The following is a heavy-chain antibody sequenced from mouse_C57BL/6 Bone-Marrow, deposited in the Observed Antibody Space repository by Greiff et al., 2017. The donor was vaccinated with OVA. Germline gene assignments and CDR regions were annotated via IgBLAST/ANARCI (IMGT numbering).Heavy chain of an antibody. D-gene: IGHD4-1*02. CDR2: ISNGGGST. Sequence: EVQVVESGGGLVQPGGSLKLSCAASGFTFSDFYMYWVRQTPEKRLEWVAYISNGGGSTYYPDTVKGRFTISRDNAKNTLYLQMSRLKSEDTAMYYCARPPTGTLYAMDYWGQGTSVTVSS. J-gene: IGHJ4*01. CDR3: ARPPTGTLYAMDY. V-gene: IGHV5-12*01. CDR1: GFTFSDFY.